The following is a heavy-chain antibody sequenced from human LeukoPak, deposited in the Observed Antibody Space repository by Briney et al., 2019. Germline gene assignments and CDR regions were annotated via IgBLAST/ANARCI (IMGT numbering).Heavy chain of an antibody. D-gene: IGHD3-22*01. CDR2: ISAYNGNT. J-gene: IGHJ2*01. CDR3: ARDYDTSGYYYVAWYFDL. V-gene: IGHV1-18*04. Sequence: GASVKVSCKASGYTFTNYGISWVRQAPGHRLEWMGWISAYNGNTNYAQKLRGRVTMTTDSSTSTAYMELRSLGSDDTAVYYCARDYDTSGYYYVAWYFDLWGRGTLVTVSS. CDR1: GYTFTNYG.